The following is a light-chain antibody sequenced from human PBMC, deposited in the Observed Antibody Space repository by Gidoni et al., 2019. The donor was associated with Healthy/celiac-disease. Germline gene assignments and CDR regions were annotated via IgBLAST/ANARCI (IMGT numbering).Light chain of an antibody. CDR3: QQYSNWPPCT. CDR2: GAS. V-gene: IGKV3-15*01. Sequence: IVMTQSPATLSVSPRERATLPCRASQSVSSKLAWYQQKPGQAPRLLIYGASTRATGIPARFSGSGSGTEFTITISSLQSEDFAVYYCQQYSNWPPCTFGQGTKVEIK. CDR1: QSVSSK. J-gene: IGKJ1*01.